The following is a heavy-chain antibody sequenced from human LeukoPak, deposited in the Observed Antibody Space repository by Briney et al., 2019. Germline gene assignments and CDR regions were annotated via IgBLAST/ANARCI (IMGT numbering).Heavy chain of an antibody. CDR2: ISWNSGSI. V-gene: IGHV3-9*01. Sequence: GGSLRLSCAASGFTFSSYWMHWVRQAPGKGLEWVSGISWNSGSIGYADSVKGRFTISRDNAKNSLYLQMNSLRAEDTALYYCAKTLDYYDSSGYSYYFDYWGQGTLVTVSS. J-gene: IGHJ4*02. CDR1: GFTFSSYW. CDR3: AKTLDYYDSSGYSYYFDY. D-gene: IGHD3-22*01.